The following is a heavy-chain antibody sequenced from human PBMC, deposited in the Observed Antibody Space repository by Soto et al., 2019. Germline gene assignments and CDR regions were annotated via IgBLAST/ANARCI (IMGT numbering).Heavy chain of an antibody. CDR1: GFTFSSYS. J-gene: IGHJ2*01. CDR3: AVGVIGGRDWYFAF. Sequence: EVQLVESGGGLVKPGGSLRLSCAASGFTFSSYSMNWVRQAPGKGLEWVSSISSGSTYIYYTDSVKGRFTISRDNAKNSLYVQMNSLRAEDTAVYYCAVGVIGGRDWYFAFWGRGTLVTVSS. V-gene: IGHV3-21*01. D-gene: IGHD3-16*02. CDR2: ISSGSTYI.